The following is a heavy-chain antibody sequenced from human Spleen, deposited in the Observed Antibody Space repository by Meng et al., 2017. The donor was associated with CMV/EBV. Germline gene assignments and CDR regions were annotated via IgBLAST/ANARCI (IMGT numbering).Heavy chain of an antibody. J-gene: IGHJ4*02. CDR1: GYTFTAYY. V-gene: IGHV1-2*02. D-gene: IGHD6-13*01. CDR3: ARGLGGTQGIAAAGY. CDR2: INPDNGGT. Sequence: ASVKVSCKASGYTFTAYYIHWVQQAPGQGLEWMGWINPDNGGTNFAQKFQGRVTVTRDTSISTAYMELSRLRSEDTAVYYCARGLGGTQGIAAAGYWGQGTLVTVSS.